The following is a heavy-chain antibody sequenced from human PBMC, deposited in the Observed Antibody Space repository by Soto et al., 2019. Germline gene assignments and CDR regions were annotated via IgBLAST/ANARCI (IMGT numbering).Heavy chain of an antibody. J-gene: IGHJ4*02. CDR2: IYHSGST. Sequence: PSETLSLTCAVSGGSISSGGYSWSWIRQPPGKGLEWIGYIYHSGSTYYNPSLKSRVTISVDTSKNQFSLKLSSVTAADTAVYYCARSSGYSSSRFDYWGQGILVTVSS. D-gene: IGHD6-13*01. CDR3: ARSSGYSSSRFDY. V-gene: IGHV4-30-2*02. CDR1: GGSISSGGYS.